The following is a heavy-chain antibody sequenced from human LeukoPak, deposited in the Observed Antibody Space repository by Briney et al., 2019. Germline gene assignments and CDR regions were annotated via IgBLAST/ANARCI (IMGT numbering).Heavy chain of an antibody. CDR2: IIPIFGTA. V-gene: IGHV1-69*05. J-gene: IGHJ4*02. Sequence: GGSLRLSCAASGFTFSSYAISWVRQAPGQGLEWMGGIIPIFGTANYAQKFQGRVTITTDESTSTAYMELSSLRSEDTAVYYCARDLLGAVPRYWGQGTLVTVSS. D-gene: IGHD1-26*01. CDR3: ARDLLGAVPRY. CDR1: GFTFSSYA.